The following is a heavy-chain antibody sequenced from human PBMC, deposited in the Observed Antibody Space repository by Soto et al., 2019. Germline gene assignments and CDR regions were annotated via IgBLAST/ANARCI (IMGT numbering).Heavy chain of an antibody. J-gene: IGHJ4*02. V-gene: IGHV4-39*01. CDR3: ARQSDILTGYYLLYYFDY. CDR1: GGSISSSSYY. CDR2: IYYSGST. D-gene: IGHD3-9*01. Sequence: ETLSLTCTVSGGSISSSSYYWGWIRQPPGKGLEWIGSIYYSGSTYYDPSLKSRVTISVDTSKNQFSLKLSSVTAADTAVYYCARQSDILTGYYLLYYFDYWGQGTLVTVSS.